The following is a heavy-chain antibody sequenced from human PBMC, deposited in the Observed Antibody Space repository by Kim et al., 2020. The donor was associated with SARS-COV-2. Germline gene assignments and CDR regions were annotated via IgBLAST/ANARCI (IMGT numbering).Heavy chain of an antibody. CDR1: GFTFDDYA. J-gene: IGHJ6*02. CDR3: AKDIGILWFGELVVDYYGMDV. V-gene: IGHV3-43*02. Sequence: GGSLRLSCAASGFTFDDYAMHWVCQAPGKGLEWVSLISGDGGSTYYADSVKGRFTISRDNSKNSLYLQMNSLRTEDTALYYCAKDIGILWFGELVVDYYGMDVWGQGTTVTVSS. CDR2: ISGDGGST. D-gene: IGHD3-10*01.